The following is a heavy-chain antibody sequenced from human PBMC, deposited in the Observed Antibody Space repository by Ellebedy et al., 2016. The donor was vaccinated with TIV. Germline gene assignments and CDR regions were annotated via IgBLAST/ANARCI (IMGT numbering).Heavy chain of an antibody. CDR1: GGSISSGGYF. CDR3: TRTGGGSTPIPYYFDY. CDR2: IYHSGST. Sequence: MPSETLSLTCAVSGGSISSGGYFWIWLRQHPGKGLEWLGYIYHSGSTYCNPSLQSRITMSLDTSKNQFSLNLSSVTAADTAVYFCTRTGGGSTPIPYYFDYWGQGTLVTVSS. V-gene: IGHV4-31*11. D-gene: IGHD6-13*01. J-gene: IGHJ4*02.